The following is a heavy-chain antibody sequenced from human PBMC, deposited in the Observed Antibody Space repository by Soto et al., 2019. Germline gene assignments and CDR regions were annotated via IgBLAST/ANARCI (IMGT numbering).Heavy chain of an antibody. V-gene: IGHV4-39*01. D-gene: IGHD3-9*01. J-gene: IGHJ4*02. CDR1: GGSISSRTYF. Sequence: SETLSLTCAVSGGSISSRTYFWAWIRQPPGKGLEWIASIYYNERTYYTPSLKSRVTISLDTSKNQFSLKLSSVTAADTAVYYCARLNDYDILTGYRYFDYWGQGTLVTVSS. CDR2: IYYNERT. CDR3: ARLNDYDILTGYRYFDY.